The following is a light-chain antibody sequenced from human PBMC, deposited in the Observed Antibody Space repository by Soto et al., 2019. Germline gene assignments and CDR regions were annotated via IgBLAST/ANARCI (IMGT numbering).Light chain of an antibody. CDR1: QSVSSSN. V-gene: IGKV3-20*01. Sequence: EIVLTQPPGTLPLSPGERATLSCRASQSVSSSNLAWYQQKPGQAPRLLIYGASSRATGIPDRFSGSGSGTDFTLTISRLEPEDFAVYYCQQYTRSMYTFGQGTKVDIK. CDR3: QQYTRSMYT. J-gene: IGKJ2*01. CDR2: GAS.